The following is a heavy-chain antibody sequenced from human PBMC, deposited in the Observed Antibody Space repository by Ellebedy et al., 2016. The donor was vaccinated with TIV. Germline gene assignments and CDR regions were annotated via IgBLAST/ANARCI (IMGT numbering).Heavy chain of an antibody. CDR2: ISSSSSYI. Sequence: GESLKISXAASGFTFSSYSMNWVRQAPGKGLEWVSSISSSSSYIYYADSVKGRFTVSRDNAKNSLYLQMNSLRAEDTAVYYCARVKTISYYMDVWGKGTTVTVSS. CDR1: GFTFSSYS. J-gene: IGHJ6*03. CDR3: ARVKTISYYMDV. V-gene: IGHV3-21*04. D-gene: IGHD3-3*01.